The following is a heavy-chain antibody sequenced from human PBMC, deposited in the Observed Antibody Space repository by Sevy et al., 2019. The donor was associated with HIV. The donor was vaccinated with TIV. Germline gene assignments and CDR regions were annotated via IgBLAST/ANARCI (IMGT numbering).Heavy chain of an antibody. CDR1: GGSITSGDYY. J-gene: IGHJ4*02. CDR2: VYYSGSI. V-gene: IGHV4-31*03. CDR3: AISGSWYSFFDY. Sequence: SESLSLTCTVSGGSITSGDYYWSWIRQHPGKGLEWIGYVYYSGSIDYNPSLKSRLTISLDTSKNQFSLKLTSVTAADTAVYFCAISGSWYSFFDYWGQGILVTVSS. D-gene: IGHD6-13*01.